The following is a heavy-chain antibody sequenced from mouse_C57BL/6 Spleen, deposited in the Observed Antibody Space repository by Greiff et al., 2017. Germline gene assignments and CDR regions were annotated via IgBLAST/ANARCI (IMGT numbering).Heavy chain of an antibody. Sequence: QVQLQQSGAELARPGASVKLSCKASGYTFTSYGISWVKQRTGQGLEWIGEIYPRSGNTYYNEKFKGKATLTADKSSSTAYMELRSLTSEDSAVYFCARWDDGYYAVDYWGQGTSVTVSS. V-gene: IGHV1-81*01. CDR1: GYTFTSYG. J-gene: IGHJ4*01. CDR3: ARWDDGYYAVDY. CDR2: IYPRSGNT. D-gene: IGHD2-3*01.